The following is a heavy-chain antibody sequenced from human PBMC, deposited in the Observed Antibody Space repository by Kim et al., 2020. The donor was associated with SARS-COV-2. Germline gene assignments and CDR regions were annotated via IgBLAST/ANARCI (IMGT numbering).Heavy chain of an antibody. CDR1: GFTFSSYG. Sequence: GGSLRLSCAASGFTFSSYGMHWVRQAPGKGLEWVAVIWYDGSNKYYADSVKGRFTISRDNSKNTLYLQMNSLRAEDTAVYYCARPTPHDPAGRDGYTSDDAFDIWGQGTMVTVSS. V-gene: IGHV3-33*08. CDR3: ARPTPHDPAGRDGYTSDDAFDI. J-gene: IGHJ3*02. CDR2: IWYDGSNK. D-gene: IGHD5-12*01.